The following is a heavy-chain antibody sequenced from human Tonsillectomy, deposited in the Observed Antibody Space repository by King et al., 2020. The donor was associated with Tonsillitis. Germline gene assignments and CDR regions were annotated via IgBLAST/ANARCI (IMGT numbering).Heavy chain of an antibody. V-gene: IGHV5-10-1*03. CDR2: IDPSDSSS. D-gene: IGHD3-9*01. CDR1: GYTFTTFW. CDR3: ATYYNTLTPYLYRDAFDL. Sequence: QLVQSGAEVKEPGGSLRISCKGSGYTFTTFWINWVRQMPGKGLEWMGRIDPSDSSSKYSPSFQGHVPISADKSINTSFLQWSSLRASDTAMYYCATYYNTLTPYLYRDAFDLWGQGTMVTVSS. J-gene: IGHJ3*01.